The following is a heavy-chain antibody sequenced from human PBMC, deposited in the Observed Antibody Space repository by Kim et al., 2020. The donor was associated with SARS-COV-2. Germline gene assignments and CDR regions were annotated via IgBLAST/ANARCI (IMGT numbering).Heavy chain of an antibody. D-gene: IGHD3-16*01. V-gene: IGHV4-39*01. Sequence: SHPSLKSRVTISVDTSRNQFPLTLRSVTAADTAVYYCARHLGGRGDWFDPWGQGTLVTVSS. J-gene: IGHJ5*02. CDR3: ARHLGGRGDWFDP.